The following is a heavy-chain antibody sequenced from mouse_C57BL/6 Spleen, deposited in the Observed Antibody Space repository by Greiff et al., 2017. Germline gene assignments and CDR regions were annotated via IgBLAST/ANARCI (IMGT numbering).Heavy chain of an antibody. CDR1: GYAFSSSW. V-gene: IGHV1-82*01. CDR2: IYPGDGDT. J-gene: IGHJ4*01. Sequence: VKLVESGPELVKPGASVKISCKASGYAFSSSWMNWVKQRPGKGLEWIGRIYPGDGDTNYNGKFKGKATLTADKSSSTAYMQLSSLTSEDSAVYFCARWLLRTDYAMDYWGQGTSVTVSS. CDR3: ARWLLRTDYAMDY. D-gene: IGHD2-3*01.